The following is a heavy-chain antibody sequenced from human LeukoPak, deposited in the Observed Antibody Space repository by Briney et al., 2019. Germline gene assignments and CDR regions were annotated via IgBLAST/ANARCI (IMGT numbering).Heavy chain of an antibody. V-gene: IGHV1-18*01. CDR1: GYTFTSYG. Sequence: GASVTVSCTASGYTFTSYGISWVRQAPGQGLEWMGWISAYNGNTNYAQKLQGRVTMTTDTSTSTAYMELRSLRSDDTAVYYCARDPGVEYYYGMDVWGQGTTVTVSS. J-gene: IGHJ6*02. D-gene: IGHD3-10*01. CDR3: ARDPGVEYYYGMDV. CDR2: ISAYNGNT.